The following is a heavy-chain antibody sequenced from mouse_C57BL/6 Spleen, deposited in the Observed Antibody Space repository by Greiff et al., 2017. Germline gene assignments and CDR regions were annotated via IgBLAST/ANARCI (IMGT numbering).Heavy chain of an antibody. Sequence: QVQLQQPGAELVKPGASVKLSCKASGYTFTSSWMPWVKQRPGRGLEWIGRIDPNSGGTKYNEKFKSKATLTVDKPSSTAYMPLSSLTSEDSAVYDCAREEGDGNYASYWGQGTTLTVSS. CDR3: AREEGDGNYASY. J-gene: IGHJ2*01. CDR1: GYTFTSSW. D-gene: IGHD2-1*01. V-gene: IGHV1-72*01. CDR2: IDPNSGGT.